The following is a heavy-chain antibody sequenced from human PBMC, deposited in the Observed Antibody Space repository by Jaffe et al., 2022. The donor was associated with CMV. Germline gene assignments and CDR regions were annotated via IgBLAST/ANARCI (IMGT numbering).Heavy chain of an antibody. CDR1: GFTFSDYY. CDR2: ISSSSSYT. CDR3: ARDTGGYDYENYYYYMDV. D-gene: IGHD5-12*01. J-gene: IGHJ6*03. V-gene: IGHV3-11*06. Sequence: QVQLVESGGGLVKPGGSLRLSCAASGFTFSDYYMSWIRQAPGKGLEWVSYISSSSSYTNYADSVKGRFTISRDNAKNSLYLQMNSLRAEDTAVYYCARDTGGYDYENYYYYMDVWGKGTTVTVSS.